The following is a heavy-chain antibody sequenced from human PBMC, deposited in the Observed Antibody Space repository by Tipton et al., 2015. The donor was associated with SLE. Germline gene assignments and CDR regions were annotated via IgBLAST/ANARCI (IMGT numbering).Heavy chain of an antibody. J-gene: IGHJ6*02. D-gene: IGHD3-16*01. CDR2: MYYSGTT. CDR3: ARGYVSYYGLDV. Sequence: TLSLTCTVSGGSIRSGGYYWDWVRQPPEKGLEWIGHMYYSGTTYYNPSLEGRVIISVDTSKSQFSLNLTSVTAADTAVYYCARGYVSYYGLDVWGQGTTVTVSS. V-gene: IGHV4-31*03. CDR1: GGSIRSGGYY.